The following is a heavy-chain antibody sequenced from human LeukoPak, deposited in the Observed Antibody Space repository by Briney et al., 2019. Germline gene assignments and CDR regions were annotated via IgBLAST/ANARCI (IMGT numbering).Heavy chain of an antibody. CDR3: ARVFTYYYDSSGHFDY. V-gene: IGHV3-23*01. D-gene: IGHD3-22*01. Sequence: PGGSLRLSCAASGFTFSSYWMHWVRQAPGKGLEWVSGISDSGGTTYYVDSVKGRFTISRDNSKNTLYLQINSLRAEDTAVYYCARVFTYYYDSSGHFDYWGQGTQVTVSS. CDR2: ISDSGGTT. J-gene: IGHJ4*02. CDR1: GFTFSSYW.